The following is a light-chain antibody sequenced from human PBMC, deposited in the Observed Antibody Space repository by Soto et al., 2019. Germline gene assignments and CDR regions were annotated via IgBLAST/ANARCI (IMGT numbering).Light chain of an antibody. CDR2: DTS. Sequence: QLRQYRPSLSACVGDTVTITCRASQGTNSRLGWYQQKPAKAPNLLIYDTSTLQNGVPSRFSGSGFGTDFTLSISSLQPEDFATYFCQQTNGFPLTFGGGTKVDIK. CDR3: QQTNGFPLT. J-gene: IGKJ4*01. CDR1: QGTNSR. V-gene: IGKV1-12*01.